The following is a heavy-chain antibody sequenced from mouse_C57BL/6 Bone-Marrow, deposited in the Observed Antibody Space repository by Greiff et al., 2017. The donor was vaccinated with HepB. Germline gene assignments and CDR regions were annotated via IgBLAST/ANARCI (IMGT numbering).Heavy chain of an antibody. CDR3: TYLLWAY. CDR2: IDPENGDT. J-gene: IGHJ3*01. Sequence: EVKLVESGAELVRPGASVKLSCTASGFNIKDDYMHWVKQRPEQGLEWIGWIDPENGDTEYASKFQGKATITADTSSNTAYLQLSSLTSEDTAVYYCTYLLWAYWGQGTLVTVSA. V-gene: IGHV14-4*01. D-gene: IGHD2-1*01. CDR1: GFNIKDDY.